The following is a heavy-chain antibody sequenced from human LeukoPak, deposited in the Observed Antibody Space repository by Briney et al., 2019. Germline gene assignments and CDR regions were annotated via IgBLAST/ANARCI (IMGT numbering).Heavy chain of an antibody. CDR2: ITGSGGRT. CDR3: AKSVAPYCSGGSCFDAFDI. D-gene: IGHD2-15*01. V-gene: IGHV3-23*01. J-gene: IGHJ3*02. CDR1: GFTFSSYA. Sequence: GGSLRLSCAASGFTFSSYAMNWVRQAPGKGLEWVSAITGSGGRTYYADSVKGRFTISRDNSKNTLYLQMNSLRAEDTAVYYCAKSVAPYCSGGSCFDAFDIWGQGTMVTVSS.